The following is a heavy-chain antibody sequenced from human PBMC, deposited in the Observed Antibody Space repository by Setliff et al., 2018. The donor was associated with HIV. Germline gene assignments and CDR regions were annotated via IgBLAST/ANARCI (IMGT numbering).Heavy chain of an antibody. CDR1: GFTFGDYA. CDR2: IRSKAYGGTT. J-gene: IGHJ6*03. Sequence: PGESLKISCTASGFTFGDYAMSWVRQAPGKGLEWVGFIRSKAYGGTTEYAASVKGRFTISRDDSKSIAYLQMNSLKTEDTAVYYCTRGAAGDYYYYYMDVWGKGTTVTVSS. CDR3: TRGAAGDYYYYYMDV. D-gene: IGHD2-15*01. V-gene: IGHV3-49*04.